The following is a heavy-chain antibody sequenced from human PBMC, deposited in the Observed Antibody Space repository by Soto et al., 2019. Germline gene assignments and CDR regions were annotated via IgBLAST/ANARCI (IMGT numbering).Heavy chain of an antibody. D-gene: IGHD3-22*01. CDR3: AKDSYYYDSSGSYAIDI. J-gene: IGHJ3*02. V-gene: IGHV3-23*01. Sequence: HPGGSLRLSCAASGFTFSSYAMSWVRQAPGKGLEWVSAISGSGGSTYYADSVKGRFTISRDNSKNTLYLQMNSLRAEDTAVYYFAKDSYYYDSSGSYAIDIWGQGTMVTVSS. CDR1: GFTFSSYA. CDR2: ISGSGGST.